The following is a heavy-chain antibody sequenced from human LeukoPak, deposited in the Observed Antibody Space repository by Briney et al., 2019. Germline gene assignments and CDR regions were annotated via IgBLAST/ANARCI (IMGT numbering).Heavy chain of an antibody. Sequence: ASVKVSCKASGYTFTSHYMHWVRQAPGQGLELMGWINPNSGGTNYAQKFQGRVTMTRDTSISTAYMELSRLRSDDTAVCFCARASGDGNFDYWGQGTLVTVSS. D-gene: IGHD1-14*01. CDR3: ARASGDGNFDY. CDR1: GYTFTSHY. CDR2: INPNSGGT. J-gene: IGHJ4*02. V-gene: IGHV1-2*02.